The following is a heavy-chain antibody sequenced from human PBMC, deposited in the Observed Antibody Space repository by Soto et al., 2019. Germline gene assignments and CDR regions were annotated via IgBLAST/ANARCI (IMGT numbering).Heavy chain of an antibody. D-gene: IGHD1-26*01. CDR2: IIPIFGTA. CDR3: ARDKGGYYYYGMDV. V-gene: IGHV1-69*06. Sequence: SVKVCCEASGGTFSSYAISWVRQAPGQGLEWMGGIIPIFGTANYAQKFQGRVTITADKSTSTAYMELSSLRSEDTAVYYCARDKGGYYYYGMDVWGQGTTVTVSS. CDR1: GGTFSSYA. J-gene: IGHJ6*02.